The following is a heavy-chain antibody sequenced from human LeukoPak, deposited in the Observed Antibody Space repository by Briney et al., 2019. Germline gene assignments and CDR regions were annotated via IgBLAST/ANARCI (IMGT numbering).Heavy chain of an antibody. D-gene: IGHD6-13*01. CDR2: INSGSSTI. CDR3: ARDLEAANTYYFDY. V-gene: IGHV3-48*02. J-gene: IGHJ4*02. Sequence: GGSLRLSCAASGFIFTDYSINWVRQAPGKGLEWVSYINSGSSTIYYVDSVEGRFTISRDNSKNTVYLQVNSLRDEDTAVYYCARDLEAANTYYFDYWGQGTMVTVSS. CDR1: GFIFTDYS.